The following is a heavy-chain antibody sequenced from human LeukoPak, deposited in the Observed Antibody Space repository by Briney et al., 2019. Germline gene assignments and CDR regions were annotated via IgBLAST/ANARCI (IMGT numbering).Heavy chain of an antibody. J-gene: IGHJ5*02. V-gene: IGHV1-8*03. D-gene: IGHD5-18*01. CDR2: MNPNNGNA. Sequence: ASVKVSCKASGYTFTSHDINWVRQATGQGLEWMGWMNPNNGNAGYAQKFQGRVTITRNTSINTAYMELSSLRSEDTAVYYCARAIRTANDRHWFDPWGQGTLVTVSS. CDR1: GYTFTSHD. CDR3: ARAIRTANDRHWFDP.